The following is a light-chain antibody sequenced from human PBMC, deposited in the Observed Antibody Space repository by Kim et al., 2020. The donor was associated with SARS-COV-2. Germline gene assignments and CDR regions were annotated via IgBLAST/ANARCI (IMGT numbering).Light chain of an antibody. CDR1: SSNIGSNT. Sequence: QSVLTQPPSASGTPGQRVTIPCSGSSSNIGSNTVNWYQQLPGTAPKLLIYSNNQRPSGVPDRFSGSKSGTSASLAISGLQSEDEADYYCAAWDDSLNAWVFGGGTQLTVL. V-gene: IGLV1-44*01. CDR2: SNN. CDR3: AAWDDSLNAWV. J-gene: IGLJ3*02.